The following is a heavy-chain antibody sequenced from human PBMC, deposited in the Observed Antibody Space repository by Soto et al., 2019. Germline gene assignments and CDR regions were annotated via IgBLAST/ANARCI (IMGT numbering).Heavy chain of an antibody. D-gene: IGHD3-10*01. CDR2: INHSGST. CDR3: ASYHGSGSNYWFDP. Sequence: SETLSLTCAVYGGSFSGFYWSWIRQPPGKGLEWIGEINHSGSTNYNPSLKSRVTISVDTSKNQFSLKLSSVTAADTAVYYCASYHGSGSNYWFDPWGQGTLVTVS. V-gene: IGHV4-34*01. J-gene: IGHJ5*02. CDR1: GGSFSGFY.